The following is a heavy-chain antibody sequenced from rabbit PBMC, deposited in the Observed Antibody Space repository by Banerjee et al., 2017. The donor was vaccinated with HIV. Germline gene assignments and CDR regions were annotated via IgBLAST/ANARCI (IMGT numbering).Heavy chain of an antibody. CDR2: IDNGNGNT. J-gene: IGHJ4*01. CDR3: ARGGYDENYFNL. Sequence: QEQLEESGGGLVKPEGSLTLTCKASGFDFSSNAMCWVRQAPGKGPEWIACIDNGNGNTFYASWVNGRFTISRSTSLNTVTLQMTSLTAADTATYFCARGGYDENYFNLWGQGTLVTVS. D-gene: IGHD1-1*01. V-gene: IGHV1S47*01. CDR1: GFDFSSNA.